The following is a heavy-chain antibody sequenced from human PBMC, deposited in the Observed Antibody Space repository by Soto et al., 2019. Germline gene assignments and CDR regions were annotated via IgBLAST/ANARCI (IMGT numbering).Heavy chain of an antibody. V-gene: IGHV1-2*04. CDR3: ARARRDYDILTGSNMDV. CDR1: GYTFTGYY. CDR2: INPNSGGT. D-gene: IGHD3-9*01. J-gene: IGHJ6*02. Sequence: ASVKVSCKASGYTFTGYYMHWVRQAPGQGLEWMGRINPNSGGTNYAQKFQGWVTMTRDTSISTAYMELSRLRSDDTAVYYCARARRDYDILTGSNMDVWGQGTTVTVSS.